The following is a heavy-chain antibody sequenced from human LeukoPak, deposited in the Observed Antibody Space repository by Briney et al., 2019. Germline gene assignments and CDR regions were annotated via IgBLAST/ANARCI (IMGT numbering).Heavy chain of an antibody. J-gene: IGHJ4*02. Sequence: PSETLSLTCTVSGGSISSGSYYWSWLRQPAGKGLEWIGRIYTSGSTNYNPSLKSRVTISVDTSKNQFSLKLSSVTAADTAVYYCAVRRSMVRGAPFDYWGQGTLVTVSS. CDR2: IYTSGST. D-gene: IGHD3-10*01. V-gene: IGHV4-61*02. CDR1: GGSISSGSYY. CDR3: AVRRSMVRGAPFDY.